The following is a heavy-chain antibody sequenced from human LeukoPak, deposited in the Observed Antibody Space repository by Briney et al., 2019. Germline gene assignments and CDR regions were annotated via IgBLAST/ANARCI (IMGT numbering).Heavy chain of an antibody. Sequence: ASVKVSCKASGYTFSSYAMHWVRQAPGQRYEWMGWINAGKGNTKYSQKFQGRVTITRDTSASTAYMELSSLRSEDTAVYYCARVLRNDYVWGSYPKGAFDIWGQGTMVTVSS. CDR2: INAGKGNT. J-gene: IGHJ3*02. V-gene: IGHV1-3*01. CDR3: ARVLRNDYVWGSYPKGAFDI. D-gene: IGHD3-16*01. CDR1: GYTFSSYA.